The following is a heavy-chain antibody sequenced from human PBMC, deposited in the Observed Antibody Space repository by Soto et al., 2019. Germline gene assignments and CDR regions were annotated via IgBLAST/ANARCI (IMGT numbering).Heavy chain of an antibody. CDR1: GFTFRSYV. V-gene: IGHV3-30*19. Sequence: QVQLVESGGDVVQPGTSLRLSCVGSGFTFRSYVINWVRQAPGKGLEWVALTSYDGSNKYYDDSVKGRFTISRDNSSNTVDLQMDSLRLKDTALYNFARWGRTGGLDVWGQGTLVSVSS. J-gene: IGHJ4*02. CDR2: TSYDGSNK. D-gene: IGHD3-16*01. CDR3: ARWGRTGGLDV.